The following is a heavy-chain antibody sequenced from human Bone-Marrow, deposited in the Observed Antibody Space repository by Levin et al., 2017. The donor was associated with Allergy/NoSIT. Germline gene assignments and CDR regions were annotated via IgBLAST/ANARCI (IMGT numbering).Heavy chain of an antibody. CDR1: GFTFSSNA. CDR2: ISGSGGGT. V-gene: IGHV3-23*01. Sequence: GGSLRLSCEASGFTFSSNAMSWVRQAPGKGLEWVSAISGSGGGTDYADSVKGRFTIARDNSKNTLYLQMNSLRAEDTAVYYCAKRGYCSTTSCYDRVTYYFGMDVWGQGTTVTVSS. CDR3: AKRGYCSTTSCYDRVTYYFGMDV. J-gene: IGHJ6*02. D-gene: IGHD2-2*01.